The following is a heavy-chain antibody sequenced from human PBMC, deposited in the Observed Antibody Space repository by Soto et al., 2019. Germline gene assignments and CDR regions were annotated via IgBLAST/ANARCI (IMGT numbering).Heavy chain of an antibody. CDR1: GYTFSRYG. CDR3: ARERKWEPLPY. CDR2: INGNTGHT. V-gene: IGHV1-18*01. D-gene: IGHD1-26*01. J-gene: IGHJ4*02. Sequence: QVQLVQSGAEVREPGASVKVSCKTSGYTFSRYGITWVRQAPGQGLEWMGWINGNTGHTIYAMNLEDRLTISTVTTTSIAYLELMSLNTDDTAVYYCARERKWEPLPYWGQGTLVTVSS.